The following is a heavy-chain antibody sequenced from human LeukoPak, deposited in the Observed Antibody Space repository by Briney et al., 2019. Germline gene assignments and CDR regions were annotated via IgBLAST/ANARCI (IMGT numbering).Heavy chain of an antibody. V-gene: IGHV4-34*01. Sequence: PSETLSLTCAVYGGSFSFYYWSWIRQPPGKGLEWIGEINHSGNSNYNPSLKSRVTTSLDTSKNQFSLKLSSVTAADTAVYYCARVGDSSGYFHDYWGQGTLVTVSS. CDR1: GGSFSFYY. J-gene: IGHJ4*02. D-gene: IGHD3-22*01. CDR3: ARVGDSSGYFHDY. CDR2: INHSGNS.